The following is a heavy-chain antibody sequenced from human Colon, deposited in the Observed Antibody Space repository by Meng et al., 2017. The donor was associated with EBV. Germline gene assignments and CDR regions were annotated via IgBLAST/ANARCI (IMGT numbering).Heavy chain of an antibody. Sequence: QRQESGPGLGEPSGTLSLTCAVSGASISSNNWWSWVRQPPGKGLEWIGEIYHGGNTNYNPSLKSRVTISVDRSNDQFSLSLSSVTAADTAVYYCARGNAYNAPSFDYWGQGTLVTVSS. CDR2: IYHGGNT. J-gene: IGHJ4*02. CDR1: GASISSNNW. V-gene: IGHV4-4*02. D-gene: IGHD5-24*01. CDR3: ARGNAYNAPSFDY.